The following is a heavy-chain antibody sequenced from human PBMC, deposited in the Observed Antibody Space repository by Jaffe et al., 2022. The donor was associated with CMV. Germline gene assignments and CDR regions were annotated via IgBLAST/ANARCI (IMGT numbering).Heavy chain of an antibody. CDR1: GGSISSYY. V-gene: IGHV4-59*01. CDR2: IYYSGST. D-gene: IGHD3-16*01. J-gene: IGHJ6*04. CDR3: ASGGNKLDV. Sequence: QVQLQESGPGLVKPSETLSLTCTVSGGSISSYYWSWIRQPPGKGLEWIGYIYYSGSTNYNPSLKSRVTISVDTSKNQFSLKLSSVTAADTAVYYCASGGNKLDVWGKGTTVTVSS.